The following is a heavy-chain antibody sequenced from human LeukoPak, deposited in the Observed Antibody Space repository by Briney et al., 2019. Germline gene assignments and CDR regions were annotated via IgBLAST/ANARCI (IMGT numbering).Heavy chain of an antibody. CDR1: GYSISRGYY. CDR3: ARAGWIITSGIDY. CDR2: IYHTGST. Sequence: SETLSLTCGVSGYSISRGYYWAWIRQPPGKGLEWIGTIYHTGSTYYTPSLGNRVTISVDTSKNEFSLNLNSVTAADTAVYYCARAGWIITSGIDYWGQGALVTVSS. V-gene: IGHV4-38-2*01. D-gene: IGHD3-10*01. J-gene: IGHJ4*02.